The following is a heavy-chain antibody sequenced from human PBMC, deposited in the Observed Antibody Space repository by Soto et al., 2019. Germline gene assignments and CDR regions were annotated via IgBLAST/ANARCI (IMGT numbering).Heavy chain of an antibody. CDR3: VRKYPGTRPFDY. CDR1: GFTFNSYA. CDR2: IGTDGNT. Sequence: GGSLRLSCAASGFTFNSYAMNWVRQAPGKGLACVSAIGTDGNTYYANSVKGRFTISRDNSRTTLYLQMNSLRVEDTALYYCVRKYPGTRPFDYWGQGTLVTV. D-gene: IGHD2-2*01. J-gene: IGHJ4*01. V-gene: IGHV3-23*01.